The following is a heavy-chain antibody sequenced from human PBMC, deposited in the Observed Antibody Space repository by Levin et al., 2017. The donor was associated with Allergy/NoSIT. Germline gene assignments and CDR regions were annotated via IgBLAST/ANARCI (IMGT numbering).Heavy chain of an antibody. J-gene: IGHJ4*02. CDR3: GRTSSY. V-gene: IGHV3-53*01. Sequence: PGESLKISCAASGFSVSSNYMSWVRQAPGKGLEWVSVIYSGGSTYYADSVRGRFTISRDNSKNTLYLQLNSLRVEDTAVYYCGRTSSYWGQGTLVTVSS. D-gene: IGHD6-6*01. CDR1: GFSVSSNY. CDR2: IYSGGST.